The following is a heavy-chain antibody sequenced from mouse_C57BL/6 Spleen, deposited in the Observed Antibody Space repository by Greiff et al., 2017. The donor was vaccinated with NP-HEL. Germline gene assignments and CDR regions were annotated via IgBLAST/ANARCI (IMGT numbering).Heavy chain of an antibody. Sequence: QVQLQQSGAELVRPGTSVKVSCKASGYAFTNYLIEWVKQRPGQGLEWIGVINPGSGGTNYNEKFKGKATLTADKSTCTAYMQLSSLASGESAVYFYARSNTSGVTTSDYQGQGTTLTVSS. CDR1: GYAFTNYL. V-gene: IGHV1-54*01. D-gene: IGHD2-1*01. J-gene: IGHJ2*01. CDR3: ARSNTSGVTTSDY. CDR2: INPGSGGT.